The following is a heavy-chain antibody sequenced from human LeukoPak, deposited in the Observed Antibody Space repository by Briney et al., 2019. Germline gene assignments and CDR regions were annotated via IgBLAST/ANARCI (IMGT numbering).Heavy chain of an antibody. J-gene: IGHJ4*02. CDR3: ARETDILTGYGFDY. Sequence: ASVKVSCKASGYTLTSYGISWVRQAPGQGLEWMGWINPNSGGTNYAQKFQGRVTMTRDTSISTAYMELSRLRSDDTAVYYCARETDILTGYGFDYWGQGTLVTVSS. D-gene: IGHD3-9*01. CDR2: INPNSGGT. V-gene: IGHV1-2*02. CDR1: GYTLTSYG.